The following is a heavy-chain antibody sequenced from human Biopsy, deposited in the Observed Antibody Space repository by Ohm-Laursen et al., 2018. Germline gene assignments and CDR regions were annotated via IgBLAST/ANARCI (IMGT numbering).Heavy chain of an antibody. Sequence: GSLRLSCAASGFSFRDYYMTWVRQAPGKGLEWVSVIDSGGYTHYTDSVKGRFTISRDNSKNTLYLQMNNLSAEDTAVYYCARSTYYYESSGTRRGLDIWGQGTMVTVSS. CDR1: GFSFRDYY. J-gene: IGHJ3*02. D-gene: IGHD3-22*01. CDR3: ARSTYYYESSGTRRGLDI. CDR2: IDSGGYT. V-gene: IGHV3-53*01.